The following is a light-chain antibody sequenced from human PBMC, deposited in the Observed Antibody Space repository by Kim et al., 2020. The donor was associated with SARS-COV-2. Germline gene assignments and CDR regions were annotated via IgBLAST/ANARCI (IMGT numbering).Light chain of an antibody. CDR1: SSDVGSYNL. Sequence: QLSTISCTGTSSDVGSYNLVSCYQQHPGKAPKLMIYEGSKRPSGVSNRCSVSKSGNTASLTISGLQAEDEADYYCCSYAGSSTFLVFGTGTKVTVL. CDR2: EGS. J-gene: IGLJ1*01. CDR3: CSYAGSSTFLV. V-gene: IGLV2-23*03.